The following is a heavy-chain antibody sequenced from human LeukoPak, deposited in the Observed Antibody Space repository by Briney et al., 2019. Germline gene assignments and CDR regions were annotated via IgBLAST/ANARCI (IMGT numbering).Heavy chain of an antibody. CDR1: GFTFSSYA. CDR3: AKVRSGDIAAALNY. V-gene: IGHV3-23*01. CDR2: ISGSGDNT. D-gene: IGHD6-13*01. J-gene: IGHJ4*02. Sequence: PGGSLRLSCAASGFTFSSYAMNSVRQAPGKGLEWVSGISGSGDNTYYADSVKGRFTISRDNSKNTLFLQMNSLRAEDTAVYYCAKVRSGDIAAALNYWGQGTLVPVSS.